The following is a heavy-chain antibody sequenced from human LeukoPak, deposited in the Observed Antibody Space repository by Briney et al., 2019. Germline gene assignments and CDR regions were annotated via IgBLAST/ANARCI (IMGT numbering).Heavy chain of an antibody. CDR1: GFTFSSYG. Sequence: GGSLRLSCAASGFTFSSYGMHWVRQAPGKGLEWVAVISYDGSNKYYADSVKGRFTISRDNSKNTLYLQMNSLRAEDTAVYYCAKDQYDYVWGSYRQEYYFDYWGQGTLVTVSS. J-gene: IGHJ4*02. V-gene: IGHV3-30*18. CDR2: ISYDGSNK. CDR3: AKDQYDYVWGSYRQEYYFDY. D-gene: IGHD3-16*02.